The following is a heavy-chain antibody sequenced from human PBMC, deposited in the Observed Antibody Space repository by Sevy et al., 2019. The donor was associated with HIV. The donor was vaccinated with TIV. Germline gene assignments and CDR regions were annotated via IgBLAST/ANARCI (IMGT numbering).Heavy chain of an antibody. V-gene: IGHV3-66*02. CDR2: IHSGGST. D-gene: IGHD1-1*01. CDR1: GLTVSSNY. J-gene: IGHJ6*03. CDR3: ARNLVQLEYYYYYYMDV. Sequence: GGSLRLSCAASGLTVSSNYMSWVRQAPGTGLEWVSIIHSGGSTYYDDSVKGRFTISRDNSKNTLYLQMNSLRPEDTAVYYCARNLVQLEYYYYYYMDVWGKGTTVTVSS.